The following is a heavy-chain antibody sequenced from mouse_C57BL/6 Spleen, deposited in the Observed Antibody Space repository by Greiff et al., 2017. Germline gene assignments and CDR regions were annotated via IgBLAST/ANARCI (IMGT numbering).Heavy chain of an antibody. J-gene: IGHJ2*01. D-gene: IGHD3-2*02. CDR3: TRSDSSGSYFDY. CDR2: IDPETGGT. V-gene: IGHV1-15*01. CDR1: GYTFTDYE. Sequence: QVQLQQSGAELVRPGASVTLSCKASGYTFTDYEMHWVKQTPVHGLEWIGAIDPETGGTAYNQKFKGKAILTADKSSSTSYMELRSLTSEDSAVYYCTRSDSSGSYFDYWCQGTTLTVSS.